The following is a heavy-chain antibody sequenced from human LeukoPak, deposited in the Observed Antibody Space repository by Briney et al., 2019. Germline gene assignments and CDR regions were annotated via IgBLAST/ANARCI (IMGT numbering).Heavy chain of an antibody. CDR1: GFTFSDYA. V-gene: IGHV3-23*01. CDR2: ISTGGDST. CDR3: AKRRASGIGSLYYFDK. Sequence: GGSLRLSYAASGFTFSDYAMTWVRQAPGKGLEWVSAISTGGDSTYYTDSVKGRFTISRDNSKNTMYLQMNSLRAEDSALYFCAKRRASGIGSLYYFDKWGQGTLVTVSS. D-gene: IGHD2-2*03. J-gene: IGHJ4*02.